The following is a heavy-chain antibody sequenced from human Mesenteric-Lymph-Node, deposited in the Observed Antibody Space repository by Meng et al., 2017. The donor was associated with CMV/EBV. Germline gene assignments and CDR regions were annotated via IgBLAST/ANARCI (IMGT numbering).Heavy chain of an antibody. CDR2: ISRAGSDI. Sequence: GESLKISCAASGFTFSPFDMNWVRQAPGKGLEWISYISRAGSDIYYADFVRGRFTISRDSAKNSLYLQMNRLTVEDTAIYYCARSRNRWFDPWGQGTLVTVSS. J-gene: IGHJ5*02. D-gene: IGHD2-2*01. CDR3: ARSRNRWFDP. CDR1: GFTFSPFD. V-gene: IGHV3-48*03.